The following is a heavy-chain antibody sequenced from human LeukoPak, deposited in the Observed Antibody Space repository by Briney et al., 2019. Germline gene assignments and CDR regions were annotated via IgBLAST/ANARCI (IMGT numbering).Heavy chain of an antibody. D-gene: IGHD5-12*01. CDR1: GFTFSDYY. CDR2: ISSSGSTI. Sequence: GESLRLSCAVSGFTFSDYYMSWIRPARGQGLEWISYISSSGSTIYYADSEKGRFTISRDNAKNSLYLQMNSLRAEDSALYCCARDDYDYWGQGTLGPVSA. J-gene: IGHJ4*02. CDR3: ARDDYDY. V-gene: IGHV3-11*01.